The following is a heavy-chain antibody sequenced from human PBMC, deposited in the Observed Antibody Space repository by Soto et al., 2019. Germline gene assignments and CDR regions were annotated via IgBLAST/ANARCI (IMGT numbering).Heavy chain of an antibody. Sequence: PSETLSLTCTVSGGSITTSSNYWGWIRQPPGKGLEWIGSIDYSGSTYYNPSLKSRVTISIDTSKNDFSLKLSSVTAADTAVYYCARRSVAYSSGWYNYWGQGTLVTVSS. V-gene: IGHV4-39*02. D-gene: IGHD6-19*01. CDR1: GGSITTSSNY. CDR3: ARRSVAYSSGWYNY. J-gene: IGHJ4*02. CDR2: IDYSGST.